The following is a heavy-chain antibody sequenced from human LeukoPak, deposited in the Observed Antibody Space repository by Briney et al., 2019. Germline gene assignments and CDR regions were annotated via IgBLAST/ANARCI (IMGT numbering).Heavy chain of an antibody. D-gene: IGHD6-13*01. CDR3: ARGAAATY. CDR2: IYTSGNT. CDR1: GGSISSGSYY. J-gene: IGHJ4*02. Sequence: SETLSLTCTVSGGSISSGSYYWNWIRQPAGKGLEWIGRIYTSGNTNYNPSLKSRVTISLDTSKNQFSLKLSSVTAADTAVYYCARGAAATYWGQGTLVTVSS. V-gene: IGHV4-61*02.